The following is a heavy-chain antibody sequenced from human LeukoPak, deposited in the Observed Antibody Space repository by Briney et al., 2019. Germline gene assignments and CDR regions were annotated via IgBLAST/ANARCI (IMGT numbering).Heavy chain of an antibody. D-gene: IGHD1-1*01. J-gene: IGHJ3*01. CDR1: GLTVSDNY. V-gene: IGHV3-53*01. CDR3: ARSVLLDPWGAFDV. CDR2: IYPRGST. Sequence: GGSLRLSCAASGLTVSDNYMGWIRQAPGKRLNWVSVIYPRGSTFYAESVEGRFTISRDISKNTLYLQMDSLRAEDTALYFCARSVLLDPWGAFDVWGQGTMVTVSP.